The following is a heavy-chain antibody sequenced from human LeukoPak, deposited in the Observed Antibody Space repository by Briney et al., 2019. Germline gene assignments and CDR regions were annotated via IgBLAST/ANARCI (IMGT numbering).Heavy chain of an antibody. CDR1: GGSFSGYY. CDR3: ARPPAHYYYGSGSYYKY. J-gene: IGHJ4*02. CDR2: INHSGST. D-gene: IGHD3-10*01. V-gene: IGHV4-34*01. Sequence: SETLSLTCAVYGGSFSGYYWSWIRQPQGKGLEWIGEINHSGSTNYNPSLKSRVTISVDTSKNQFSLKLSSVTAADTAVYYCARPPAHYYYGSGSYYKYWGQGTLVTVSS.